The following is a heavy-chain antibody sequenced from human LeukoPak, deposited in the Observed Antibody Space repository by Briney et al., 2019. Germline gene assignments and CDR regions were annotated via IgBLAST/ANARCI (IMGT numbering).Heavy chain of an antibody. V-gene: IGHV4-61*02. D-gene: IGHD2-21*02. CDR1: GGSISSGRYY. Sequence: SQTVSLTCTVCGGSISSGRYYWSWIGQPAGKRVEWIGRIYTSGNTNYTPSLKSRVTISVDTSKNQFSLKLSSVTAADTAVYYCAREDCGGDCYPDYWGQGTLVTVSS. CDR3: AREDCGGDCYPDY. CDR2: IYTSGNT. J-gene: IGHJ4*02.